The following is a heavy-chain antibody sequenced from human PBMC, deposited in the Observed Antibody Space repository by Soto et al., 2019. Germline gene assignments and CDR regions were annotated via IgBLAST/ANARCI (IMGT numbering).Heavy chain of an antibody. Sequence: GGSLRLSCAASGFTFGSYGMHWVRQAPGKGLEWVAVISYDGSNKYYADSVKGRFTISRDNSKNTLYLQMNSLRAEDTAVYYCANIAAAGTEMDYWGQGTQVTVSS. V-gene: IGHV3-30*18. CDR1: GFTFGSYG. CDR2: ISYDGSNK. D-gene: IGHD6-13*01. J-gene: IGHJ4*02. CDR3: ANIAAAGTEMDY.